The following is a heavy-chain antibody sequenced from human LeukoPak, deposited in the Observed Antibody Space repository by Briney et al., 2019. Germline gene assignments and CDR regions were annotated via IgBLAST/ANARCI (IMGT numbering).Heavy chain of an antibody. CDR2: IYYSGST. CDR1: GGSISSYY. J-gene: IGHJ4*02. CDR3: ARALYGDYLYFDY. V-gene: IGHV4-59*01. D-gene: IGHD4-17*01. Sequence: SETLSLTCTVSGGSISSYYWSWLRQPPGKGLEWIGYIYYSGSTNYNPSLKSRVTISVDTSKNQFSLKLSSVTAADTAVYYCARALYGDYLYFDYWGQGTLVTVSS.